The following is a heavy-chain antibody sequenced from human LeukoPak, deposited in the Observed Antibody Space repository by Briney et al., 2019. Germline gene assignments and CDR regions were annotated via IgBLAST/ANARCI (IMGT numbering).Heavy chain of an antibody. CDR2: ISSSSSTI. V-gene: IGHV3-48*02. J-gene: IGHJ4*02. Sequence: PGGSLRLSCAASGFTFSSYSMNWVRQAPGKGLEWVSYISSSSSTIYYADSVKGRFTISRDNAKNSLYLQMNSLRDEDTAVYYCARGSSSGYYFPSDYWGQGTLVTVSS. D-gene: IGHD3-22*01. CDR3: ARGSSSGYYFPSDY. CDR1: GFTFSSYS.